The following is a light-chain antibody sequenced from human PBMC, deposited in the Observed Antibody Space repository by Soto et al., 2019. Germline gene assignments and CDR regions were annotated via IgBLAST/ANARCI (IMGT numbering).Light chain of an antibody. CDR3: QEYDNWPPEGT. J-gene: IGKJ1*01. CDR2: GAS. Sequence: TVLTQSPGTLSVSPGERASLSCRASQSVSINLAWYQQKPGQAPRLLIYGASTRATGIPARFSGSGSGTEFTLSINSLQSEDFAVYYCQEYDNWPPEGTFGQGTKVDIK. CDR1: QSVSIN. V-gene: IGKV3-15*01.